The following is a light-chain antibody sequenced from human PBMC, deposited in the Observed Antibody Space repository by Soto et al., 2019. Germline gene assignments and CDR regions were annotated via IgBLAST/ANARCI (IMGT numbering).Light chain of an antibody. CDR3: SSYTSSSTAVV. CDR2: DVS. V-gene: IGLV2-14*01. J-gene: IGLJ2*01. Sequence: QSALTQPASVSGSPGQSITISCTGTSSNVGGYNYVSWYQQHPGKAPKLMIYDVSNRPSGVSNRFSGSKSGNTASLTISGAQAEDEADYYCSSYTSSSTAVVFGGGTKLTVL. CDR1: SSNVGGYNY.